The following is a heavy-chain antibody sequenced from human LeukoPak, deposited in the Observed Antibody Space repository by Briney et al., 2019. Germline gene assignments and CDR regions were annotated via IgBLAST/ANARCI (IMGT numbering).Heavy chain of an antibody. Sequence: GGSLRLSCAASGFTFSSYSMNWVRQAPGKGLEWVSYISSGSSTIYYADSVKGRFTISRDNAKNSLYLQMNSLRDEDTAVYYCARTYYDYIWGSYRLDYWGQGTLVTVSS. CDR3: ARTYYDYIWGSYRLDY. CDR1: GFTFSSYS. V-gene: IGHV3-48*02. CDR2: ISSGSSTI. J-gene: IGHJ4*02. D-gene: IGHD3-16*02.